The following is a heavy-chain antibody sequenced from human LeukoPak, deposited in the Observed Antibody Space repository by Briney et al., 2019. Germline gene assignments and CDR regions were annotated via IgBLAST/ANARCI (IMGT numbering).Heavy chain of an antibody. D-gene: IGHD3-16*02. V-gene: IGHV3-7*03. CDR3: ARDYAWDSYGLVLDS. Sequence: GGSLRLSCVASKFTFSSYWMSWVRQAPGKGLEWVANIKEDGSEKYYVDSVKGRFTISRDNAKNSLYLRLNSLRAEDTAVYYCARDYAWDSYGLVLDSWGQGALVTVSS. J-gene: IGHJ4*02. CDR2: IKEDGSEK. CDR1: KFTFSSYW.